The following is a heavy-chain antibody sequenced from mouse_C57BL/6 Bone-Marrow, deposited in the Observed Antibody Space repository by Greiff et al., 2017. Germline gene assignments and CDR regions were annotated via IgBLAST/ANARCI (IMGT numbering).Heavy chain of an antibody. Sequence: EVQLQQSGAELVRPGASVKLSCTASGFNIKDDYMPWVKQRPEQGLEWIGWIDPENGDTEYASKFPGKATITADTSSNTAYLQLSSLTSEDTAVYYCTTGIYYGTTGLAMDYWGQGTSVTVSS. V-gene: IGHV14-4*01. CDR3: TTGIYYGTTGLAMDY. CDR2: IDPENGDT. J-gene: IGHJ4*01. D-gene: IGHD2-1*01. CDR1: GFNIKDDY.